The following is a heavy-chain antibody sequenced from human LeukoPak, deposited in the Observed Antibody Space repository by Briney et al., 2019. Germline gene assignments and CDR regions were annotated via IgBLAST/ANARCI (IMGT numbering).Heavy chain of an antibody. CDR1: GFTSSSYW. CDR3: ATEGQGYYGSSGYYPKTPFDY. V-gene: IGHV3-7*01. CDR2: IKQDGSER. D-gene: IGHD3-22*01. J-gene: IGHJ4*02. Sequence: GGSLRLSCAASGFTSSSYWMSWVRQAPGKGLEWVANIKQDGSERYYVDSVKGRFTISRDNAKNSLYLQMNSLRAEDTAVYYCATEGQGYYGSSGYYPKTPFDYWGQGTLVTVSS.